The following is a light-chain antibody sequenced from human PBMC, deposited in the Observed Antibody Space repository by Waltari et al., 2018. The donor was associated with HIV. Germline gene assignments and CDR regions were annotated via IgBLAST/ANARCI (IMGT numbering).Light chain of an antibody. CDR1: SSDVGASNP. CDR2: EVN. Sequence: QSALTQPASVSGSLGQSITISCTGTSSDVGASNPVPWYQQRPGKVPKLLIYEVNSRPSGIDNRFSGSKSGNTASLTISGLQVEDEADYYCSSFTGSNTYVFGSGTKVTVL. V-gene: IGLV2-14*01. J-gene: IGLJ1*01. CDR3: SSFTGSNTYV.